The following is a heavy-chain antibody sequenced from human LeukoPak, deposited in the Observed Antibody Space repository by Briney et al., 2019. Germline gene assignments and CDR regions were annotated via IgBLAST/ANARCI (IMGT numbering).Heavy chain of an antibody. CDR1: GFTFSSYA. CDR3: ARDWDSSGYYVVY. CDR2: ISGSGGST. J-gene: IGHJ4*02. V-gene: IGHV3-23*01. D-gene: IGHD3-22*01. Sequence: GGSLRLSCAASGFTFSSYAMSWVRQAPGKGLEWVSAISGSGGSTYYADSVKGRFTISRDNSKNTLYLQMNSLRAEDTAVCYCARDWDSSGYYVVYWGQGTLVTVSS.